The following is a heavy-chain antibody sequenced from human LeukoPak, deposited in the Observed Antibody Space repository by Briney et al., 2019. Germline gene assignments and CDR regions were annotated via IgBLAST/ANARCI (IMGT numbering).Heavy chain of an antibody. CDR1: GFTFSSYA. Sequence: GGSLRLSCAASGFTFSSYAMSWVRQAPGKGLEWVSAISGSGGSTYYADSVKGRFTISRDNSKNTLYLQMNSLRAEDTAVYYCAKTMVRGVISSSLDYWGQGTLVTVSS. CDR2: ISGSGGST. CDR3: AKTMVRGVISSSLDY. J-gene: IGHJ4*02. V-gene: IGHV3-23*01. D-gene: IGHD3-10*01.